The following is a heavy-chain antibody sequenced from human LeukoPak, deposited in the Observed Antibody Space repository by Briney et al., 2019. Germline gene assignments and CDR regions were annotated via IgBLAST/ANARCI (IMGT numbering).Heavy chain of an antibody. CDR1: GFTFSDYS. CDR3: TTDLTAPY. V-gene: IGHV3-15*01. CDR2: IKSKTDGGTI. J-gene: IGHJ4*02. Sequence: GGSLRLSCAASGFTFSDYSMNWVRQAPGKGLEWVGRIKSKTDGGTIDYAAPVKGRFTISRDDSKKTLYLHMNSLKIEDTAVYYCTTDLTAPYWGQGTPVTVSS. D-gene: IGHD3-9*01.